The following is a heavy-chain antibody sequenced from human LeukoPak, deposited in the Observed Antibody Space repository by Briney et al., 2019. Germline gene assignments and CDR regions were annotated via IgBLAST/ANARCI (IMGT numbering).Heavy chain of an antibody. CDR1: GGTFSSYA. CDR2: IIPIFGTA. CDR3: ARADTDNTYFDY. D-gene: IGHD5-18*01. V-gene: IGHV1-69*13. J-gene: IGHJ4*02. Sequence: ASVKVSCKASGGTFSSYAISWVRQAPGQGLEWMGGIIPIFGTANYAQKFQGRVTITADESTSTAYMELSSLRFEDTAVYYCARADTDNTYFDYWGQGTLVTVSS.